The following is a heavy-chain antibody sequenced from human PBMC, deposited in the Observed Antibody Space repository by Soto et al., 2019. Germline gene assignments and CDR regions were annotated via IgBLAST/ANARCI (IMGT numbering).Heavy chain of an antibody. CDR1: GFTFSDHY. V-gene: IGHV3-72*01. CDR2: IRNKANSYTT. D-gene: IGHD3-10*01. Sequence: EVQLVESGGGLVQPGGSLILSCAASGFTFSDHYMEWVRQAPGKGLEWVGRIRNKANSYTTEYGASVKGRFTISRDDSKNSLSLQMNSLKTEDTAVYYCASAWFGELKYFDYWGQGTLVTVSS. J-gene: IGHJ4*02. CDR3: ASAWFGELKYFDY.